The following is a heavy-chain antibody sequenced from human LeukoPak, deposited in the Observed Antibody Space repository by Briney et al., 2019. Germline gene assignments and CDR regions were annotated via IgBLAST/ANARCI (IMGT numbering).Heavy chain of an antibody. J-gene: IGHJ5*02. V-gene: IGHV4-59*01. D-gene: IGHD6-13*01. CDR2: IYYSGST. CDR1: GGSISSYY. Sequence: MASETLSLTCTVSGGSISSYYWSWIRQPPGKGLEWIGYIYYSGSTNYNPSLKSRVTISVDTSKNQFSLKLSSVTAADTAVYYCARSKDSWYPSWPWGQGTLVTVSS. CDR3: ARSKDSWYPSWP.